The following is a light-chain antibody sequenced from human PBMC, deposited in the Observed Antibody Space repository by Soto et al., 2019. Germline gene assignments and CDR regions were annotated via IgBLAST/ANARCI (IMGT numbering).Light chain of an antibody. CDR1: SSNIGSNY. CDR2: RNN. J-gene: IGLJ2*01. CDR3: AAWDDSLHVV. Sequence: QSVLTQPPSASGTPGQRVTISCSGSSSNIGSNYVYWYQQLPGTAPKLLIYRNNQRPSGVPDRFSGSKSGTSASLAISGLRSEDEADYYCAAWDDSLHVVFGGGTQLT. V-gene: IGLV1-47*01.